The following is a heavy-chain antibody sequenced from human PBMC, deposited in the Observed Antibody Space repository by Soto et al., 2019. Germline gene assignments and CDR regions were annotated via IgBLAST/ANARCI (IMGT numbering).Heavy chain of an antibody. V-gene: IGHV4-4*07. CDR2: MSATGGA. J-gene: IGHJ3*02. CDR1: GDSISNYY. Sequence: GGASETLSLTCTVSGDSISNYYWTWIRQSAGKGLEWIGRMSATGGAAYNPSLKSRLTLSRDTSKNELSLSLKFVTAADTAVYFCTRDQSGTPDIWGQGTMVTVSS. CDR3: TRDQSGTPDI. D-gene: IGHD1-26*01.